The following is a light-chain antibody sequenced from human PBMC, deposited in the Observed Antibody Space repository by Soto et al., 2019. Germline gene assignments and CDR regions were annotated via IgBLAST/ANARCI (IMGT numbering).Light chain of an antibody. J-gene: IGKJ1*01. CDR3: QQYQSSWT. Sequence: DIQMTQSPSSLSASVGDRVTITCRASQGISSWLAWYQQKPGKAPNLLIYDASSLESGVPSRFSGSGSGTEFTLTISSLQPDDFATYYCQQYQSSWTFGQGTKVDIK. V-gene: IGKV1-5*01. CDR1: QGISSW. CDR2: DAS.